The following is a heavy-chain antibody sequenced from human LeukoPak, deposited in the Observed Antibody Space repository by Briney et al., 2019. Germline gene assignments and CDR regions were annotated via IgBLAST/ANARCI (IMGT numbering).Heavy chain of an antibody. J-gene: IGHJ5*02. CDR1: GFTFSTQG. CDR2: IQNHGNDK. V-gene: IGHV3-30*02. Sequence: GGSLRLSCAASGFTFSTQGMHWVRQAPGKGLEWVTFIQNHGNDKRYADSVKGRFTVSRDNSKNTLSLQMNSLRAEDTAIYYCAKDPTQYYSGSGSSSWFDPWGQGTLVTVSS. CDR3: AKDPTQYYSGSGSSSWFDP. D-gene: IGHD3-10*01.